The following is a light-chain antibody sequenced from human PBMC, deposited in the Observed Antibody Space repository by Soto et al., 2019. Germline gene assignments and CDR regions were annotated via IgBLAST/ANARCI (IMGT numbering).Light chain of an antibody. V-gene: IGKV1-5*03. Sequence: DIQMPQFPSTLSASVGDRVTITCRASQSINSWLAWYLQKPGKAPRLLIHEASSLQSGVPSRFSGSGSETEFTLTISVLQPDDFATYYCQQYHRYPITFGQGTKVEVK. CDR3: QQYHRYPIT. J-gene: IGKJ1*01. CDR1: QSINSW. CDR2: EAS.